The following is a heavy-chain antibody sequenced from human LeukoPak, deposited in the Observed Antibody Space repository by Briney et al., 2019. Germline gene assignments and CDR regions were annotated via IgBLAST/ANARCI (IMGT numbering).Heavy chain of an antibody. J-gene: IGHJ6*03. V-gene: IGHV3-21*01. CDR2: ISSSSSYI. D-gene: IGHD5-12*01. CDR3: ARVERYSDYMDV. Sequence: PGGSLRLSCAASGFTFSSYSMNWVRQAPGKGLEWVSSISSSSSYIYYADSVKGRFTISRDNAKNSLYLQMNSLRAEDTAVYYCARVERYSDYMDVWGKGTTDAVSS. CDR1: GFTFSSYS.